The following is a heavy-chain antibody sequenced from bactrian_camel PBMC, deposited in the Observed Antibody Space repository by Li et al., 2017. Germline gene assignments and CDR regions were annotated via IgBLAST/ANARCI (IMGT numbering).Heavy chain of an antibody. Sequence: HVQLVESGGGSVQAGGSLTLSCAATEDIFSGCGVFWYRRAPGKEREGVATIEAYDSTTYADSVKGRFTISKDNAKNTLYLQMNSLKAEDTAMYYCAADLTYGGQCRGFGGFAYWGQGTQVTVS. V-gene: IGHV3S53*01. CDR3: AADLTYGGQCRGFGGFAY. J-gene: IGHJ6*01. CDR2: IEAYDST. CDR1: EDIFSGCG. D-gene: IGHD6*01.